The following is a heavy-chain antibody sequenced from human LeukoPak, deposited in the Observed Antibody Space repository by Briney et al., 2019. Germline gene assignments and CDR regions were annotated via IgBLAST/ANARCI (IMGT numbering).Heavy chain of an antibody. CDR2: ISYDGSNK. V-gene: IGHV3-30-3*01. CDR1: GFTFSSYA. CDR3: ARDPAVVGYFDY. Sequence: GRSLRLSCEASGFTFSSYAMHWVRQAPGKGLEWVAVISYDGSNKYYADSVKGRFTISRDNSKNTLYLQMNSLRAEDTAVYYCARDPAVVGYFDYWGQGTLVTVSS. D-gene: IGHD1-26*01. J-gene: IGHJ4*02.